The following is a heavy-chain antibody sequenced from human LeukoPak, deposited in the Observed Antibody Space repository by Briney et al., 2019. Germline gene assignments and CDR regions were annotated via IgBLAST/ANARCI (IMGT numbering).Heavy chain of an antibody. CDR2: IKNDGSET. J-gene: IGHJ1*01. D-gene: IGHD6-13*01. V-gene: IGHV3-7*01. Sequence: PGGSLRLSCVASEFTFSTYWMTWVRQSPGKGLEWVANIKNDGSETYYVDSVEGRFTLSRDNAKNSLSLQMNSLRAEDTAVYYCARSLPTTAGTGYLDLWGQGTLVTVSS. CDR3: ARSLPTTAGTGYLDL. CDR1: EFTFSTYW.